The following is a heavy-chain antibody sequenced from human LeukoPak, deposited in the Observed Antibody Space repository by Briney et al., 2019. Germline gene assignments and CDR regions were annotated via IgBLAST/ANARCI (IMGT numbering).Heavy chain of an antibody. CDR3: ARDGDYYDSSGYYFTQFDP. J-gene: IGHJ5*02. D-gene: IGHD3-22*01. V-gene: IGHV4-59*01. CDR2: IYYSGST. CDR1: GGSISSYY. Sequence: SETLSLTCTVSGGSISSYYWSWIRQPPGKGLEWIGYIYYSGSTNYNPSLKSRVTISVDTSKNQFSLKLSFVAAADTAVYYCARDGDYYDSSGYYFTQFDPWGQGTLVTVSS.